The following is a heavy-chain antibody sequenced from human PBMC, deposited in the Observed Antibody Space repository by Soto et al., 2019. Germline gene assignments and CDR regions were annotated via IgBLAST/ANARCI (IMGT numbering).Heavy chain of an antibody. CDR3: ARDGADIVVVTAAIGAYYYYGMDV. J-gene: IGHJ6*02. CDR1: GFTFSSYA. Sequence: QVQLVESGGGVVQPGRSLRLSCAASGFTFSSYAMHWVRQAPGKGLEWVAVISYDGSNKYYADSVKGRFTISRDNSKNTLYLQMNSLRAEDTDVYYCARDGADIVVVTAAIGAYYYYGMDVWGQGTTVTVSS. V-gene: IGHV3-30-3*01. D-gene: IGHD2-2*01. CDR2: ISYDGSNK.